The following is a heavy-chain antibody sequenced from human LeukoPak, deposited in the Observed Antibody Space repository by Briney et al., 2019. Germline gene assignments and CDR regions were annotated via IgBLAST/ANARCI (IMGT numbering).Heavy chain of an antibody. CDR3: ARHRPSSTMSGIAL. CDR1: GGSINRGFYY. D-gene: IGHD2-21*01. V-gene: IGHV4-39*01. Sequence: KPSETLSLTCTVSGGSINRGFYYWGWIRQPPGKGLAWIGSIYYSGTTYYNPSLKSRVTTSVDTSRNQFSLQLTSVTVADTAVYFCARHRPSSTMSGIALWGQGTLVTVSS. CDR2: IYYSGTT. J-gene: IGHJ4*02.